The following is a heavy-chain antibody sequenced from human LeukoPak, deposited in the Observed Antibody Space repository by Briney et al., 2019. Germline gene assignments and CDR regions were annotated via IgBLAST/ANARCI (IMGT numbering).Heavy chain of an antibody. Sequence: GESLKISCKASGYNFTTYWIAWVRQIPEKGLEYMGIIYPDDSESRYSPSFQGQVTFSADKSTSTAYLQWSSLKASDTAMYYCARERSSQGYFDFWGQGTLVTVSS. D-gene: IGHD6-6*01. J-gene: IGHJ4*02. CDR2: IYPDDSES. CDR1: GYNFTTYW. CDR3: ARERSSQGYFDF. V-gene: IGHV5-51*01.